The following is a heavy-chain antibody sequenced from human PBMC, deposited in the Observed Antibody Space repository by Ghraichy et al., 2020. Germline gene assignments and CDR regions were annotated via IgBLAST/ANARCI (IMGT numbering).Heavy chain of an antibody. CDR1: GYTLTELS. J-gene: IGHJ5*02. D-gene: IGHD1-26*01. V-gene: IGHV1-24*01. CDR3: ATCNYLQYALSQWELWVGFDP. CDR2: FDPEDGET. Sequence: ASVKVSCKVSGYTLTELSMHWVRQAPGKGLEWMGGFDPEDGETIYAQKFQGRVTMTEDTSTDTAYMELSSLRSEDTAVYYCATCNYLQYALSQWELWVGFDPWGQGTLVTVSS.